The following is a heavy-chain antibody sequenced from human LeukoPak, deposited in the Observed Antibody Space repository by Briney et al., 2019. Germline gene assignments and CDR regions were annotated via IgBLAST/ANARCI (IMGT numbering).Heavy chain of an antibody. Sequence: GASVKVSCKASGYTFTVYYMHWVRQAPGQGLEWMGWFNPYSGVTNYAQKFQGRVSMTRDTSISTAYMDLSSLRSDDTAVYYCARDHEYYYGSGSYYPGGCDYWGQGTLVTVS. CDR1: GYTFTVYY. V-gene: IGHV1-2*02. CDR2: FNPYSGVT. CDR3: ARDHEYYYGSGSYYPGGCDY. D-gene: IGHD3-10*01. J-gene: IGHJ4*02.